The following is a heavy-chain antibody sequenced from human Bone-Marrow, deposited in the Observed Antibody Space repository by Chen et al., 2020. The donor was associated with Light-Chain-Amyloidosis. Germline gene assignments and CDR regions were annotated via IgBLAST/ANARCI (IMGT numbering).Heavy chain of an antibody. Sequence: GPGLVKPSGTLSLTCAVSGDSLSSSHWWSWVRQPPGKELEWIGEIYHSGSTNYNPSLKSRVTISVDKSKNQFSLNLSSVTAADTAVYYCARAWGSSSGSLEYWGQGTLVTVSS. V-gene: IGHV4-4*02. D-gene: IGHD6-19*01. CDR3: ARAWGSSSGSLEY. J-gene: IGHJ4*02. CDR1: GDSLSSSHW. CDR2: IYHSGST.